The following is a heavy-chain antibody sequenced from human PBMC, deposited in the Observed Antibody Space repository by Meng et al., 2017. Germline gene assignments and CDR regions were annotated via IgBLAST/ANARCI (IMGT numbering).Heavy chain of an antibody. D-gene: IGHD6-19*01. CDR2: IYHSGST. CDR3: ARDRGAVAGTNFDY. J-gene: IGHJ4*02. Sequence: QRQGSGPGLVKPSGTLSLTCASSGGSISSSNWWSWVRQPPGKGLEWIGEIYHSGSTNYNPSLKSRVTISVDKSKNQFSLKLSSVTAADTAVYYCARDRGAVAGTNFDYWGQGTLVTVSS. V-gene: IGHV4-4*02. CDR1: GGSISSSNW.